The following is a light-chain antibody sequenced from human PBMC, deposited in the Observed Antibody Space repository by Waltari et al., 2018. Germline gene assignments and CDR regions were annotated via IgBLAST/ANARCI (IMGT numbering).Light chain of an antibody. V-gene: IGKV2-30*01. CDR3: MQGTHWPWT. Sequence: DVVMTQSPLSLPVTLGQPASISCRSSQSLVFSDGNTYLNWFHQRPGQSPRRLIYQVSDRDSGVPEGFSGSGSGTDLTLKISRVEAEDVGLYYCMQGTHWPWTFGQGTKVEIK. J-gene: IGKJ1*01. CDR2: QVS. CDR1: QSLVFSDGNTY.